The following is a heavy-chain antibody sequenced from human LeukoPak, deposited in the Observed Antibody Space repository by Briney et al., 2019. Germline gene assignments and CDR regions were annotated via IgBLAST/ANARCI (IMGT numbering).Heavy chain of an antibody. CDR1: GFIFSTYS. J-gene: IGHJ4*02. CDR2: ISSRSSSI. D-gene: IGHD6-13*01. CDR3: ARSGYGSRWYFFDH. V-gene: IGHV3-48*02. Sequence: PGGSLRLSCAASGFIFSTYSINWVRQAPGKGLEWVSHISSRSSSIYYADSVKGRFSISRDNAKNSLYLQMNSLRDEDTAVYYCARSGYGSRWYFFDHWGQGTLVTVSS.